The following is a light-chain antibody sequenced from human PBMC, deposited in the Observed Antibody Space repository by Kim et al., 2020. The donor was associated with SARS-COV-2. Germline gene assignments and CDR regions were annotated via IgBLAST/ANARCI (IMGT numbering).Light chain of an antibody. CDR3: QAWDTSTAV. CDR2: QDV. Sequence: VSPGQTASIPCAGDKLGDKYACWYQQKPGQSPVLVIYQDVKRPSGIPERFSGSNSGNTATLTISGTQSMDEADYYCQAWDTSTAVFGGGTQLTVL. V-gene: IGLV3-1*01. CDR1: KLGDKY. J-gene: IGLJ2*01.